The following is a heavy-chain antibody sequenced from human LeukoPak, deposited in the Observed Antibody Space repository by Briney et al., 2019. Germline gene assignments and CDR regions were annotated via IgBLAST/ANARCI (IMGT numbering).Heavy chain of an antibody. V-gene: IGHV3-30*03. CDR3: ARDRIAAAEWRYYYYGMDV. J-gene: IGHJ6*02. Sequence: PGRSLRLSCAASGFTFSSYGMHWVRQAPGKGLEWVTVISYDGNNKYYADSVKGRFTISRDNSKNTLYLQMNSLRAEDTAVYYCARDRIAAAEWRYYYYGMDVWGQGTTVTVSS. CDR2: ISYDGNNK. CDR1: GFTFSSYG. D-gene: IGHD6-13*01.